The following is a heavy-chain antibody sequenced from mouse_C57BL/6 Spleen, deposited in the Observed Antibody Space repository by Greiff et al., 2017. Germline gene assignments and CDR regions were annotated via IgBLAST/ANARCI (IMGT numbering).Heavy chain of an antibody. V-gene: IGHV1-80*01. Sequence: QVQLQQSGAELVKPGASVKISCKASGYAFSSYWMNWVKQRPGKGLEWIGQIYPGDGDTNYNGKFTGKATLTADKSSSTAYMQLSSLTSEDSAVYFCASPVYYGNFFDYWGQGTTLTVSS. D-gene: IGHD2-1*01. CDR1: GYAFSSYW. CDR3: ASPVYYGNFFDY. CDR2: IYPGDGDT. J-gene: IGHJ2*01.